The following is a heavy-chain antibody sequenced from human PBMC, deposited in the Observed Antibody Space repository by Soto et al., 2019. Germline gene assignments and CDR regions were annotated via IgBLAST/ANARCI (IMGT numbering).Heavy chain of an antibody. CDR1: GFTFSSYA. D-gene: IGHD6-13*01. CDR3: ARVARKQQLVRGWFDP. J-gene: IGHJ5*02. V-gene: IGHV3-30-3*01. CDR2: ISYDGSNK. Sequence: HPGGSLRLSCAASGFTFSSYAMHWVRQAPGKGLEWVAVISYDGSNKYYADSVKGRFTISRDNSKNTLYLQMNSLRAEDTAVYYCARVARKQQLVRGWFDPWGQGTLVTVSS.